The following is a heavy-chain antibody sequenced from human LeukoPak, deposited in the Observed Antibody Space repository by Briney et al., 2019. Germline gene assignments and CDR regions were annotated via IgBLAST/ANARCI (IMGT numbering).Heavy chain of an antibody. CDR1: GGSISSGGYY. CDR2: IYYNGSP. J-gene: IGHJ5*02. CDR3: ARKNCGGDCYSFNWFDP. D-gene: IGHD2-21*02. Sequence: PSQTLSLTCTISGGSISSGGYYWSWIRQHPGKGLEWIGNIYYNGSPNYNPSLKSRITISVDTSKNQFSLKLSSVTAADTAVYYCARKNCGGDCYSFNWFDPWGQGTLVTVSS. V-gene: IGHV4-31*03.